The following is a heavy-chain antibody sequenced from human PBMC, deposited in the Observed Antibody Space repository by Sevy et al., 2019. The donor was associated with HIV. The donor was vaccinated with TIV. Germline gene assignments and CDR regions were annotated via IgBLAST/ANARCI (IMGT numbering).Heavy chain of an antibody. J-gene: IGHJ4*02. D-gene: IGHD3-22*01. CDR1: GFTFSSYA. CDR3: AKEGGGYNYDSSGLFDY. V-gene: IGHV3-23*01. CDR2: ISGSGYST. Sequence: GGSLRLSCAASGFTFSSYAMTWVRQAPGKGLEWVSGISGSGYSTYYVDSVKGRFTISRDNSKNTLYLQMNSLRAEDTAVYYCAKEGGGYNYDSSGLFDYWGQGTLVTVSS.